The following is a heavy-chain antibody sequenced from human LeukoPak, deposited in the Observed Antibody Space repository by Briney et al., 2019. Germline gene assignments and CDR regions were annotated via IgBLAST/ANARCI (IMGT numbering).Heavy chain of an antibody. CDR3: ARGAHRRDDYGGFFDY. V-gene: IGHV5-51*01. J-gene: IGHJ4*02. CDR1: GYRFTSYW. D-gene: IGHD4-23*01. Sequence: GESLKISCKGSGYRFTSYWIGWVRQMPGKGLEWMGIIYPGDSDTRYSPSFQGQVTISADKSISTAYLQWSSLKASDTAMYYCARGAHRRDDYGGFFDYWGQGTLVTVSS. CDR2: IYPGDSDT.